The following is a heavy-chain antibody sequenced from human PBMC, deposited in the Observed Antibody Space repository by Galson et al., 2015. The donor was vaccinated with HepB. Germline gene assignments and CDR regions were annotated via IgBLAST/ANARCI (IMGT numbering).Heavy chain of an antibody. D-gene: IGHD4/OR15-4a*01. Sequence: PALVKPTQTLTLTCTFSGFSLSTSGMCVSWIRQPPGKALEWLARIDWDDDKYYSTSLKTRLTISKDTSKNQVVLTMTNMDPVDTATYYCARLTIAANWFDPWGQGTLVTVSS. CDR3: ARLTIAANWFDP. CDR1: GFSLSTSGMC. J-gene: IGHJ5*02. V-gene: IGHV2-70*11. CDR2: IDWDDDK.